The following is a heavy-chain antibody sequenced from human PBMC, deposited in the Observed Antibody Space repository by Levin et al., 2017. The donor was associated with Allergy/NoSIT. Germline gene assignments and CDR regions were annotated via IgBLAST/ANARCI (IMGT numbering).Heavy chain of an antibody. Sequence: KISCKASGGTFSSYTISWVRQAPGQGLEWMGRIIPILGIANYAQKFQGRVTITADKSTSTAYMELSSLRSEDTAVYYCASLLAAPYDYVWGSYRRYDYWGQGTLVTVSS. J-gene: IGHJ4*02. CDR3: ASLLAAPYDYVWGSYRRYDY. D-gene: IGHD3-16*02. CDR2: IIPILGIA. CDR1: GGTFSSYT. V-gene: IGHV1-69*02.